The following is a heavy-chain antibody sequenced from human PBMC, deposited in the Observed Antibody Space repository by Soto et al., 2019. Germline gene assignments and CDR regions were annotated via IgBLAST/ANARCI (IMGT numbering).Heavy chain of an antibody. CDR1: GGSISSYY. CDR2: IYYSGST. Sequence: SETLSLTCTVSGGSISSYYWSWIRQPPGKGLEWIGYIYYSGSTNYNPSLKSRVTISVDTSKNQFSLKLSSVTAADTAVYHCARRRYDFWSGYLGWFDPWGQGTLVTVSS. V-gene: IGHV4-59*08. CDR3: ARRRYDFWSGYLGWFDP. J-gene: IGHJ5*02. D-gene: IGHD3-3*01.